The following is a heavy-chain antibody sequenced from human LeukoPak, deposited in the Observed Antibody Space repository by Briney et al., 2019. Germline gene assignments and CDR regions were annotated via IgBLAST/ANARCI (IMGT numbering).Heavy chain of an antibody. CDR1: GGSISSHF. V-gene: IGHV4-59*11. J-gene: IGHJ5*02. D-gene: IGHD1-20*01. Sequence: PSETLSLTCTVSGGSISSHFWSWIRQPPGKGLEWIGYIYHSGGTNYNPSLKSRVTISVDTSKTQFSLKLSSVTAADTAVYYCARERGDNWNVGPWGQGTLVTVSS. CDR2: IYHSGGT. CDR3: ARERGDNWNVGP.